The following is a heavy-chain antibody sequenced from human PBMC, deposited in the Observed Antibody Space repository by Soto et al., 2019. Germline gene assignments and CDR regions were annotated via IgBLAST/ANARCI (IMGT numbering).Heavy chain of an antibody. Sequence: ASVKVSCKASGYTFTSYAMHWVRQAPGQRLEWMGWINAGNGNTKYSQKFQGGVTITRDTSASTAYMELSSLRSEDTAVYYCAREGPIRDFDYWGQGTLVTVSS. CDR3: AREGPIRDFDY. CDR1: GYTFTSYA. J-gene: IGHJ4*02. V-gene: IGHV1-3*01. CDR2: INAGNGNT.